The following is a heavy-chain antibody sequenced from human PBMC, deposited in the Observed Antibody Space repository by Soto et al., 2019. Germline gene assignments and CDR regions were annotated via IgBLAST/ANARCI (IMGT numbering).Heavy chain of an antibody. CDR1: GYTFTGYY. CDR2: INPNSGGT. D-gene: IGHD5-18*01. V-gene: IGHV1-2*02. Sequence: VASVKVSCKASGYTFTGYYMHWVRQAPGQGLEWMGWINPNSGGTNYAQKFQGRVTMTRDTSISTAYMELSRLRSDDTAVYYCARGSLHTAMVMKGMDVWGQGTTVTAP. CDR3: ARGSLHTAMVMKGMDV. J-gene: IGHJ6*02.